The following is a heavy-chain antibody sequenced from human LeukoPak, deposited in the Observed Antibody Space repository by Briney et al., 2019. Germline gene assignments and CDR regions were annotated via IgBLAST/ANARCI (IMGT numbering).Heavy chain of an antibody. J-gene: IGHJ4*02. D-gene: IGHD3-22*01. CDR2: IYHTGTA. Sequence: ASETLSLTCTVSGGPISNYYWSWIRQPPGKGLEWIGYIYHTGTAKSNPSLKSRVTTSIETSKNQFSLKLSSVTAADTAVYYCARYDRSGYSLELWGQGTLVTVSS. CDR1: GGPISNYY. CDR3: ARYDRSGYSLEL. V-gene: IGHV4-59*01.